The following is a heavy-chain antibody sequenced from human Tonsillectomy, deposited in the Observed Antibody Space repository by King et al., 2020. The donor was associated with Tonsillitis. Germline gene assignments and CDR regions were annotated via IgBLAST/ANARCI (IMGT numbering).Heavy chain of an antibody. CDR3: ARQVQYFYDSSGYSPGHVHYFDY. D-gene: IGHD3-22*01. V-gene: IGHV4-39*01. CDR2: MYYSGSS. CDR1: GGSISSSGYY. Sequence: QLQESGPGLVKPSETLSLTCTVSGGSISSSGYYWGWIRQPPGKGLEWIGSMYYSGSSYYNPSLRSRVTLSVDTSKNQFSLKLSSLAAADTAVYYCARQVQYFYDSSGYSPGHVHYFDYWGQGTLVTVSS. J-gene: IGHJ4*02.